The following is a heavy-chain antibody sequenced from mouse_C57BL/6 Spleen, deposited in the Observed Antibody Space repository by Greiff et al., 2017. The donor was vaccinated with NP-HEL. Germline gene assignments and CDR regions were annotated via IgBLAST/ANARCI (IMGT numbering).Heavy chain of an antibody. D-gene: IGHD2-2*01. CDR2: ISYDGSN. CDR1: GYSITSGYY. J-gene: IGHJ2*01. CDR3: ASMVSFDY. V-gene: IGHV3-6*01. Sequence: VQLKESGPGLVKPSQSLSLTCSVTGYSITSGYYWNWIRQFPGNKLEWMGYISYDGSNNYNPSLKNRISITRDTSKNQFFLKLNSVTTEDTATYYCASMVSFDYWGQGTTLTVSS.